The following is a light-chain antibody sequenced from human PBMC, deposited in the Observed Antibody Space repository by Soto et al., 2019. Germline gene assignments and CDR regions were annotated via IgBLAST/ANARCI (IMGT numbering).Light chain of an antibody. CDR1: SSNIGGNS. V-gene: IGLV1-51*01. CDR2: DDN. CDR3: GSWDSSLSAYV. Sequence: QSVLMQPPSVSAAPEQKVTISCSGSSSNIGGNSVSWYQQLPGTAPKLLIYDDNKRPSGIPDRFSGSKSGTSATLGITGFQTGDEADYYCGSWDSSLSAYVFGTGTKVTVL. J-gene: IGLJ1*01.